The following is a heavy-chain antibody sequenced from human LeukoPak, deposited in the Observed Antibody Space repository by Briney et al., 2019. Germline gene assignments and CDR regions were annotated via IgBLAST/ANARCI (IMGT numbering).Heavy chain of an antibody. CDR1: GFTFSSYS. CDR3: ARPKKRGRNDAFDI. J-gene: IGHJ3*02. D-gene: IGHD1-14*01. CDR2: ISSSSSYI. V-gene: IGHV3-21*01. Sequence: GGSLRLSCAASGFTFSSYSMNWVRQAPGKGLEWVSSISSSSSYIYYADSVKGRFTISRDNATNSLYLQMNSLRAEDTAVYYCARPKKRGRNDAFDIWGQGTMVTVSS.